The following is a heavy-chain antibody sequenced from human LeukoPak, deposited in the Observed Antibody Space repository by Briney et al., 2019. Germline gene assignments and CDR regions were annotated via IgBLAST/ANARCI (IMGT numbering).Heavy chain of an antibody. J-gene: IGHJ4*02. V-gene: IGHV3-74*01. CDR2: INSDGSRI. CDR3: VRQQTPHGNFDY. D-gene: IGHD1-26*01. Sequence: GGSLRLSCEASGFTFSSYWMHWVRQAPGKGLVWVSRINSDGSRITYADFVKGRFTISRDNAKNTPYLQMNSLRAEDTAVYYCVRQQTPHGNFDYWGQGTLVTVSS. CDR1: GFTFSSYW.